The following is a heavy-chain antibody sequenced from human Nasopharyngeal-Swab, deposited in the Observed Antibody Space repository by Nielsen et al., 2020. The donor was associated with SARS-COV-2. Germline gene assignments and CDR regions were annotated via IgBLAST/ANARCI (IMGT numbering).Heavy chain of an antibody. J-gene: IGHJ4*02. CDR3: AKFRRVTTDYFDF. CDR1: GLTFSNYA. Sequence: GGSLRLSCAASGLTFSNYAMSWVRQAPGKGLEWITSIIASGDSTYYAASVKGRFTISRDNSKSTLYPQMNSLRAEDTAVYYCAKFRRVTTDYFDFWGQGTLVTVSS. D-gene: IGHD4-17*01. V-gene: IGHV3-23*01. CDR2: IIASGDST.